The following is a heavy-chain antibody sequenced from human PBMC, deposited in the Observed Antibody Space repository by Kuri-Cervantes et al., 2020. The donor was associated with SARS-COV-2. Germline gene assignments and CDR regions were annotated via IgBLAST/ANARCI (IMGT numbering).Heavy chain of an antibody. CDR2: ISYDGSNK. Sequence: GGSLRLSCAASGFTFSSYGMHWVRQAPGKGLEWVAVISYDGSNKYYADSVKGRFTISRDNSKNTLYLQMNSLRAEDTAVYYCARDASMGGFAPWGQGTRVTGSS. CDR1: GFTFSSYG. D-gene: IGHD5-12*01. V-gene: IGHV3-30*03. J-gene: IGHJ5*02. CDR3: ARDASMGGFAP.